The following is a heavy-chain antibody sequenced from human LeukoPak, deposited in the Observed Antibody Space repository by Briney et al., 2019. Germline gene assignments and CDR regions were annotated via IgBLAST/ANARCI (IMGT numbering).Heavy chain of an antibody. V-gene: IGHV1-2*02. J-gene: IGHJ3*02. Sequence: GASVKVSCKASGYTFTGYYMHWVRQAPGQGLEWMGWINPNSGGTNYAQKFEGRVTMTRDTSISTAYMELSRLRSDDTAVYYCARESGIAVAAPGHAFDIWGQGTMVTVSS. CDR1: GYTFTGYY. CDR2: INPNSGGT. D-gene: IGHD6-19*01. CDR3: ARESGIAVAAPGHAFDI.